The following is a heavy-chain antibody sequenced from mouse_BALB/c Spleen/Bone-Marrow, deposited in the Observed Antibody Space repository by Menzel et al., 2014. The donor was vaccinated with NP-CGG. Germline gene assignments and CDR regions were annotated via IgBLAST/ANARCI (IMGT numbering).Heavy chain of an antibody. J-gene: IGHJ3*01. D-gene: IGHD2-13*01. CDR1: GYTFTSYY. V-gene: IGHV1S81*02. CDR2: INPSNGGT. CDR3: TREGDSPFAY. Sequence: QVQLKQSGAELVKPGASVKLSCKASGYTFTSYYMYWVRQRPGQGLEWIGEINPSNGGTNFNVKFKSKATLTVDKSYSTAYMQLSSLTSEDSAVYYCTREGDSPFAYWGQETLVTVSA.